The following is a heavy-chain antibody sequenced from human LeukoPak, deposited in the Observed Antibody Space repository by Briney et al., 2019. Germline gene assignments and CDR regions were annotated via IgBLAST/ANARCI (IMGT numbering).Heavy chain of an antibody. D-gene: IGHD3-22*01. J-gene: IGHJ4*02. CDR1: GFTFSSYA. V-gene: IGHV3-30-3*01. CDR2: ISYDGSNK. CDR3: ARGNLYYDSSGPVGY. Sequence: PGGSLRLSCAASGFTFSSYAMPWVRQAPGKGLEWVAVISYDGSNKYYADSVKGRFTISRDNSKNTLYLQMNSLRAEDTAVYYCARGNLYYDSSGPVGYWGQGTLATVSS.